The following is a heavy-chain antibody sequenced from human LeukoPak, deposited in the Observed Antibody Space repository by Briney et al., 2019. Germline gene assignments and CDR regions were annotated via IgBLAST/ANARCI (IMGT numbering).Heavy chain of an antibody. CDR2: INHSGST. Sequence: SETLSLTCAVYGGYYWSWIRQPPGKGLEWIGEINHSGSTNYNPSLKSRVTISVDTSKNQFSLKLTSVSAADTAVYYCARLIGDGEFPYYYVYYMDVWGKGTTVIISS. V-gene: IGHV4-34*01. D-gene: IGHD4-17*01. CDR1: GGYY. J-gene: IGHJ6*03. CDR3: ARLIGDGEFPYYYVYYMDV.